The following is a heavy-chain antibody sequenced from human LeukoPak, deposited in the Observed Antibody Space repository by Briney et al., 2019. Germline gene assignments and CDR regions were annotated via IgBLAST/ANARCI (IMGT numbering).Heavy chain of an antibody. Sequence: ASVKVSCKASGYTFTSYDINWVRQASGQGLEWMGWMNPNTGNTGYAQKFQGRVTITRNTSISTVYMELSSLRSVDTAVYHCARGVGATISYYHYYIDVWGKGTTVTVSS. CDR2: MNPNTGNT. CDR3: ARGVGATISYYHYYIDV. D-gene: IGHD1-26*01. V-gene: IGHV1-8*03. J-gene: IGHJ6*03. CDR1: GYTFTSYD.